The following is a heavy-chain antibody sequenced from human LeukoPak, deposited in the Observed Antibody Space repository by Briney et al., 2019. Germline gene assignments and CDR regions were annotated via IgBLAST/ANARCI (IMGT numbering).Heavy chain of an antibody. V-gene: IGHV3-11*01. J-gene: IGHJ5*02. CDR2: ISSSGSSI. CDR1: SGFTFSDYY. Sequence: PGGSLRLSCAASSGFTFSDYYMTWIRQAPGKGLEWISYISSSGSSIYYADSVKGRSTISRDNAKNSLYLQMNSLRAEDTAVYYCARGADAGGYNWFDPWGQGTLVTVSS. CDR3: ARGADAGGYNWFDP. D-gene: IGHD1-26*01.